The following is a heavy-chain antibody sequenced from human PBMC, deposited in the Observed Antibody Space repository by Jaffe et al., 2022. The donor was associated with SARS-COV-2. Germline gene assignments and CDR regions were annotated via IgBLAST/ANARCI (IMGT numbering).Heavy chain of an antibody. CDR3: ARDSQQLVWGNWFDP. CDR2: IYTSGST. V-gene: IGHV4-61*02. J-gene: IGHJ5*02. Sequence: QVQLQESGPGLVKPSQTLSLTCTVSGGSISSGSYYWSWIRQPAGKGLEWIGRIYTSGSTNYNPSLKSRVTISVDTSKNQFSLKLSSVTAADTAVYYCARDSQQLVWGNWFDPWGQGTLVTVSS. CDR1: GGSISSGSYY. D-gene: IGHD6-13*01.